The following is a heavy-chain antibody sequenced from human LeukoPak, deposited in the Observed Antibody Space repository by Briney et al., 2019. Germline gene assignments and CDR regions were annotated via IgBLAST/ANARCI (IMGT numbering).Heavy chain of an antibody. CDR1: GFTFLTYA. J-gene: IGHJ4*02. CDR3: ARDRVQIDY. V-gene: IGHV3-23*01. Sequence: GGSLRLSCAASGFTFLTYAMSWVRQAPGKGLQWVSVIRDSGASTYYADSVKGRFTISRDNSKNTLYLQMNSLRAEDTAVYYCARDRVQIDYWGQGTLVTVSS. CDR2: IRDSGAST.